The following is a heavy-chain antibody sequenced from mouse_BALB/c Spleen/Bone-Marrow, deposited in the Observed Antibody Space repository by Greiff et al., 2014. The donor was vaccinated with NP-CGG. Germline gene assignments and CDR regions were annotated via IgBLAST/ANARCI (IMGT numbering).Heavy chain of an antibody. D-gene: IGHD2-3*01. CDR1: GFDISRYW. CDR2: INPDSRTI. J-gene: IGHJ3*01. Sequence: EVQGVESGGGLVQPGGSLKLSCAASGFDISRYWMTWVRQAPGKGLEWIGEINPDSRTINYTPSLKDKFIISRDNAKNTLYLQMSKVRSEDTALYYCARNGYYGWIAYWGQGTLVTVSA. V-gene: IGHV4-1*02. CDR3: ARNGYYGWIAY.